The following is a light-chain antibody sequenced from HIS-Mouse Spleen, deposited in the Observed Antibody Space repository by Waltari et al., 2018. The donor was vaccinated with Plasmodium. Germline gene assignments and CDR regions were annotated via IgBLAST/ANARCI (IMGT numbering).Light chain of an antibody. CDR2: EVS. V-gene: IGLV2-8*01. J-gene: IGLJ2*01. CDR3: SSYAGSNNLV. Sequence: QSALTQPPSASGSPGQSVTISCTGTRSDVGGYNYVSWYQQHPRKAPKLMIYEVSKRPSGVPDRFSGSKSGNTASLTVSGLQAEDEADYYCSSYAGSNNLVFGGGTKLTVL. CDR1: RSDVGGYNY.